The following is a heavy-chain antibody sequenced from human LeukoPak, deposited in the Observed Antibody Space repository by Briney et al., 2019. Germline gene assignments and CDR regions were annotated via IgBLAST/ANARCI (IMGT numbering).Heavy chain of an antibody. V-gene: IGHV3-23*01. D-gene: IGHD3-22*01. Sequence: GGSLRLSCAASGFAFSSYAMSWVRQAPGKGLEWVSAISGSGGSTYYADSVKGRFTISRDNSKNTLYLQMNSLRAEDTAVYYCAKVTGSTMIVMVIQYFYFDYWGQGTLVTVSS. CDR2: ISGSGGST. J-gene: IGHJ4*02. CDR1: GFAFSSYA. CDR3: AKVTGSTMIVMVIQYFYFDY.